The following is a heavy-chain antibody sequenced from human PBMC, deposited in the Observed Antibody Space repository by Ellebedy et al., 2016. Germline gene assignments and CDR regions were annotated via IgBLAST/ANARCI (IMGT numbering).Heavy chain of an antibody. CDR1: GYTFTGYY. D-gene: IGHD5-18*01. CDR3: ARALRVDTAMVLPFY. V-gene: IGHV1-2*02. CDR2: INPNSGGT. Sequence: ASVKVSXXASGYTFTGYYMHWVRQAPGQGLEWMGWINPNSGGTNYAQKFQGRVTMTRDTSISTAYMELSRLRSDDTAVYYCARALRVDTAMVLPFYWGQGTLVTVSS. J-gene: IGHJ4*02.